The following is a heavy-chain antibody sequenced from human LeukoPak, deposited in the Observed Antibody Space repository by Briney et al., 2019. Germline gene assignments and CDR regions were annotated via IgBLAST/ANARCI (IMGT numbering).Heavy chain of an antibody. CDR1: GGSISSSNW. CDR2: IYHSGST. D-gene: IGHD3-16*02. CDR3: ARVRYDYVWGSYRQVPGLFDY. V-gene: IGHV4-4*03. J-gene: IGHJ4*02. Sequence: PGTLSLTCAVSGGSISSSNWWSWVRQPPGKGLEWIGEIYHSGSTNYNPSLKSRVTISVDKSKNQFSLKLSSVTAADTAVYYCARVRYDYVWGSYRQVPGLFDYWGQGTLVTVSS.